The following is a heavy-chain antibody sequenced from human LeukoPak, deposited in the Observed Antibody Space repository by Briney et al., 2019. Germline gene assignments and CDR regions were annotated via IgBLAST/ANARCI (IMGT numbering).Heavy chain of an antibody. J-gene: IGHJ3*02. CDR2: MNPNSGNT. D-gene: IGHD3-22*01. CDR3: AREGVYYYDAFDI. V-gene: IGHV1-8*01. CDR1: GYTFTSYD. Sequence: DSVKVSCKASGYTFTSYDINWVRQATGQGLEWMGWMNPNSGNTGYAQKFQGRVTMTRNTSISTAYMELSSLRSEDTAVYYCAREGVYYYDAFDIWGQGTMVTVSS.